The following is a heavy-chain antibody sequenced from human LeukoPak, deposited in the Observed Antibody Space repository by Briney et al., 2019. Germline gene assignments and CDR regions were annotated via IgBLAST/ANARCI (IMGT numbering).Heavy chain of an antibody. D-gene: IGHD6-13*01. CDR1: GFTFSSYG. CDR2: IWYGGSNK. V-gene: IGHV3-33*08. CDR3: ARDEHHLVQGYYFDY. Sequence: GGSLRLSCAASGFTFSSYGMHWVRQAPGKGLEWVAVIWYGGSNKYYADSVKGRFTISRDNSKNTLYLQMNSLRAEDTAVYYCARDEHHLVQGYYFDYWGQGTLVTVSS. J-gene: IGHJ4*02.